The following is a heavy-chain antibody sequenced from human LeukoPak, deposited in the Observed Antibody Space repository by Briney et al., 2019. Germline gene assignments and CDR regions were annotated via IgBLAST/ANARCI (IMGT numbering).Heavy chain of an antibody. D-gene: IGHD2-2*01. V-gene: IGHV1-3*01. CDR2: INAGNGNT. CDR1: GYTFTSYA. Sequence: ASVKVSCKASGYTFTSYAMHWVRQAPGQRLEWMGWINAGNGNTKYSRKFQGRVTITRDTSASTAYMELSSLRSEDTAVYYCAREGYCSSTSCYYFDYWGQGTLVTVSS. J-gene: IGHJ4*02. CDR3: AREGYCSSTSCYYFDY.